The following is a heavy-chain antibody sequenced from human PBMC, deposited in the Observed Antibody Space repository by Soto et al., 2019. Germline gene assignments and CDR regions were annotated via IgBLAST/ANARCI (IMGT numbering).Heavy chain of an antibody. Sequence: QVQLVESGGGVVQPGRSLRLSCAASGFSFSTYGMHWVRQAPGKGLEWVAVIWDDGTNKYYADSVKGRFTISRDNSKNTLYLQMNSLSAEDTAVYYCVRDLREDGCSSSSCFYFDYWGQGTLVTVSS. D-gene: IGHD2-2*01. J-gene: IGHJ4*02. CDR3: VRDLREDGCSSSSCFYFDY. CDR1: GFSFSTYG. CDR2: IWDDGTNK. V-gene: IGHV3-33*01.